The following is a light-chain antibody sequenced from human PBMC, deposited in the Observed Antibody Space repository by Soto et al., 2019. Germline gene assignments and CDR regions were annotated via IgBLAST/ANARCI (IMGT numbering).Light chain of an antibody. J-gene: IGLJ2*01. CDR1: SSDVGGHNI. CDR3: SAYAGNNNPVI. Sequence: QSALTQPPSASGSPGQSVTISCTGTSSDVGGHNIVSWYQQHPGKAPKFLIYEVTKRPSGVPDRFSGSKSGITASLTVSGLQADDEAYYYCSAYAGNNNPVIFGGGTKLTVL. V-gene: IGLV2-8*01. CDR2: EVT.